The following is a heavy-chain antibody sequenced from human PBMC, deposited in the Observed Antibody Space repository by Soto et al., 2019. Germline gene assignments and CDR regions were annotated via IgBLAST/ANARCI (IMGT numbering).Heavy chain of an antibody. D-gene: IGHD6-6*01. CDR2: IWYDGSNK. Sequence: GGSLRLSCAASGFTFSSYGMHWVRQAPGKGLEWVAVIWYDGSNKYYADSVKGRFTISRDNSKNTLYLQMNSLRAEDTAVYYCARDGLYSSSSYYYYYMDVGGKGTTVTVSS. CDR3: ARDGLYSSSSYYYYYMDV. J-gene: IGHJ6*03. CDR1: GFTFSSYG. V-gene: IGHV3-33*08.